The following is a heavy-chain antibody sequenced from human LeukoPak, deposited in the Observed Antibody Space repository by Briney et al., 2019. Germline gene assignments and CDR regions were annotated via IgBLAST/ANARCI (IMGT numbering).Heavy chain of an antibody. V-gene: IGHV4-61*02. J-gene: IGHJ6*03. D-gene: IGHD3-22*01. CDR2: IYTSGST. Sequence: SETLSLTCTVSGGSISSNSYYWSWIRQPAGKGLEWIGRIYTSGSTNYNPSLKSRVTISVDTSKNQFSLKLSSVTAADTAVYYCARDGVGYYYDSSGYYPSYYYYMDVWGKGTTVTISS. CDR3: ARDGVGYYYDSSGYYPSYYYYMDV. CDR1: GGSISSNSYY.